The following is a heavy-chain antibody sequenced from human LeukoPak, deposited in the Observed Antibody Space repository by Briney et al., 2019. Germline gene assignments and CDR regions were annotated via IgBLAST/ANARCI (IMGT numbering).Heavy chain of an antibody. V-gene: IGHV4-30-4*08. CDR3: AGYDRDGYNEEAFDI. CDR2: IYYSGST. D-gene: IGHD5-24*01. J-gene: IGHJ3*02. CDR1: GGSISSGDYD. Sequence: SQTLSLTCTVSGGSISSGDYDWSWIRQPPGKGLEWIGYIYYSGSTYYNPSLKSRVTISVDTSKNQFSLKLSSVTAADTAVYYCAGYDRDGYNEEAFDIWGQGTMVTVSS.